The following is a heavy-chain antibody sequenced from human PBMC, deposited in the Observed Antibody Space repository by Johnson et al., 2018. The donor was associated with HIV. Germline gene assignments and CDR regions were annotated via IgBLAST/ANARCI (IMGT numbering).Heavy chain of an antibody. CDR3: ARTARRYFVDAFDI. V-gene: IGHV3-20*04. D-gene: IGHD3-9*01. J-gene: IGHJ3*02. CDR1: GFIFDDYG. Sequence: VQLVESGGGVVRPGGSLRLSCAASGFIFDDYGMSWVRQAPGKGLEWVSGINWNGGSTGYADSVKGRFTFSRDNAKNSRYLQMNSLRAEDTAVYYCARTARRYFVDAFDIWGQGTMVTVSS. CDR2: INWNGGST.